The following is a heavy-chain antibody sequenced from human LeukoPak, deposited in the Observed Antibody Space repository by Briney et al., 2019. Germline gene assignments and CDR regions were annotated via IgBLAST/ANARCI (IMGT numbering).Heavy chain of an antibody. Sequence: GEALKISCKGPGYSFTTYWIAWVRQMPGKGLEWMGIIYPGDSDTRYSPSFQGQVTISADKSISTAYLHWSSLKASDTAMYYCARQGYGYSSGLYWGQGTLLTVSS. CDR2: IYPGDSDT. CDR3: ARQGYGYSSGLY. V-gene: IGHV5-51*01. CDR1: GYSFTTYW. J-gene: IGHJ4*02. D-gene: IGHD6-19*01.